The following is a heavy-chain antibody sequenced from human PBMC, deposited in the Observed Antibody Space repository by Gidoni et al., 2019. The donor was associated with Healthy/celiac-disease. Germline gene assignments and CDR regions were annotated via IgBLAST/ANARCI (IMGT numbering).Heavy chain of an antibody. J-gene: IGHJ6*02. CDR1: GGSISSSSYY. CDR3: ARHQNSGYDLHYYYYGMDV. CDR2: IYYSGST. D-gene: IGHD5-12*01. Sequence: QLPLQESGPGLVKPSETLSLTCTVSGGSISSSSYYWGWIRQPPGKGLEWIGSIYYSGSTYYNPSLKSRVTISVDTSKNQFSLKLSSVTAADTAVYYCARHQNSGYDLHYYYYGMDVWGQGTTVTVSS. V-gene: IGHV4-39*01.